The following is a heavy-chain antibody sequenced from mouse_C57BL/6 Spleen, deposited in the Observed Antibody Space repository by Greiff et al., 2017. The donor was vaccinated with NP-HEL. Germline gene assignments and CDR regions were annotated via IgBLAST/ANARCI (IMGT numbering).Heavy chain of an antibody. V-gene: IGHV2-9-1*01. CDR3: ARNPMITRNYAMDY. J-gene: IGHJ4*01. D-gene: IGHD2-4*01. CDR1: GFSLTSYA. Sequence: VKLMESGPGLVAPSQSLSITCTVSGFSLTSYAISWVRQPPGKGLEWLGVIWTGGGTNYNSALKSRLSISKDNSKSQVFLKMNSLQTDDTARYYCARNPMITRNYAMDYWGQGTSVTVSS. CDR2: IWTGGGT.